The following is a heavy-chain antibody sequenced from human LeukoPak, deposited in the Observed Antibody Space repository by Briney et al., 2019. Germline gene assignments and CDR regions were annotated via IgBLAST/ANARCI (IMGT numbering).Heavy chain of an antibody. V-gene: IGHV3-23*01. D-gene: IGHD1-26*01. J-gene: IGHJ4*02. CDR3: AKGGGYSGSFLVYFDY. CDR1: GFTFSSYS. Sequence: GGSLRLSCAASGFTFSSYSMNWVRQAPGKGLEWVSAISGSGGSTYYADSVKGRFTISRDNSKNTLYLQMNSLRAEDTAVYYCAKGGGYSGSFLVYFDYWGQGTLVTVSS. CDR2: ISGSGGST.